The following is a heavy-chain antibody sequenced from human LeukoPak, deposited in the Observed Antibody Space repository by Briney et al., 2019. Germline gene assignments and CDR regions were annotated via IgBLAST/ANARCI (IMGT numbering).Heavy chain of an antibody. J-gene: IGHJ4*02. CDR3: ALGDYGGNDYFDT. CDR1: GGSISSYY. Sequence: SETLSLTCTVSGGSISSYYWSWIRQPPGKGLEWIGYIYYSGSTNYSPSLKSRVTISVDTSKNQFSLKLSSVTAADTAVYYCALGDYGGNDYFDTGAREPWSPSPQ. CDR2: IYYSGST. D-gene: IGHD3-16*01. V-gene: IGHV4-59*01.